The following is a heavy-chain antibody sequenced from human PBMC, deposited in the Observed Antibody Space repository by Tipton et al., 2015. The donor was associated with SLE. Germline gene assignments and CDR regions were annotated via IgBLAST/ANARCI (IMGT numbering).Heavy chain of an antibody. CDR1: GGSISSGGYS. CDR2: FYSGFT. V-gene: IGHV4-61*02. J-gene: IGHJ3*02. Sequence: TLSLTCTVSGGSISSGGYSWNWIRQPAGKGLEWIGRFYSGFTTYNPSLNSRATMSVDTSKNQFSLKLISVTAADTAVYYCARELDTFDIWGQGTMVTVSS. CDR3: ARELDTFDI.